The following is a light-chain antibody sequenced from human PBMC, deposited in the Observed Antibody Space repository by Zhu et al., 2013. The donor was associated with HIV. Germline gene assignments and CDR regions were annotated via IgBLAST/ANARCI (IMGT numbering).Light chain of an antibody. CDR2: GAS. CDR1: QSVSSSY. J-gene: IGKJ4*01. Sequence: EIVLTQSPGTLSLSPGERATLSCRASQSVSSSYLAWYQQKPGQAPRLLIFGASSRATGIPDRFSGSGSGTDFTLTIIRLEPEDFATYYCQQANSFPLTFGGGTKVEIK. V-gene: IGKV3-20*01. CDR3: QQANSFPLT.